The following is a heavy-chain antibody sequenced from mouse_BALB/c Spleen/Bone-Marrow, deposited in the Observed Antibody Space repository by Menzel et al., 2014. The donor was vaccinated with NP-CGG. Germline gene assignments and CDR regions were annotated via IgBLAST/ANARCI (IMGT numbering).Heavy chain of an antibody. CDR2: IYPGGGNT. D-gene: IGHD1-1*01. V-gene: IGHV1-84*02. J-gene: IGHJ1*01. CDR1: GYTFTDYY. CDR3: ARPPYYYGSSYYWYFDV. Sequence: QVQLQQSGPELVKPGASVKISCKASGYTFTDYYINWVKQKPGQGLEWIGWIYPGGGNTKYNEKFKGKATLTVDTSSSTAYMQLSSLTSEDTAVYFCARPPYYYGSSYYWYFDVWGAGTTVTVPS.